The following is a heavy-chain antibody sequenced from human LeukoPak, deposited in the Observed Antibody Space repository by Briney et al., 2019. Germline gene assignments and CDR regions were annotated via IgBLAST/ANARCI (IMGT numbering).Heavy chain of an antibody. D-gene: IGHD3-3*01. V-gene: IGHV4-30-2*01. CDR1: GGSISSGGYY. CDR2: IYHSGST. J-gene: IGHJ5*02. CDR3: ARVPLWSGYGWFAP. Sequence: PSETLSLTCTVSGGSISSGGYYWSWIRQPPGKGLEWIGYIYHSGSTYYNPSLKSRVTISVDRSKNQFSLKLSSVTAADTAVYYCARVPLWSGYGWFAPWGQGTLVTVSS.